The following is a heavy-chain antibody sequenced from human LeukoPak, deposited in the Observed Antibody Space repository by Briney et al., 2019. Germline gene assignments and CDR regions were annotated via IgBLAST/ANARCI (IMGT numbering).Heavy chain of an antibody. J-gene: IGHJ6*02. CDR1: GYTFTSYY. V-gene: IGHV1-46*01. Sequence: ASVKVSCKASGYTFTSYYMHWVRQAPGQGLEWMGIINPSGGSTSYAQKFQGRVTMTRDTSTSTVYMELSSLRSEDTAVYYCARDNADTAMVTLLYYYYGMDVWGQGTTVTVSS. CDR2: INPSGGST. CDR3: ARDNADTAMVTLLYYYYGMDV. D-gene: IGHD5-18*01.